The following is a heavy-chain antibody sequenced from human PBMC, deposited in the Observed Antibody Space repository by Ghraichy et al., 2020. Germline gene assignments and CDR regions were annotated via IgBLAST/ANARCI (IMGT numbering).Heavy chain of an antibody. CDR1: GFTFSDYY. D-gene: IGHD3-10*01. J-gene: IGHJ6*02. Sequence: GGSLRLSCAASGFTFSDYYMSWIRQAPGKGLEWVSYISSSDSTIYYADSVKGRFTISRDNAKNSLYLQMNSLRAEDTAVYYCARFFRTMIQGAINGLPYYYGMDVWGQGTTVTVSS. CDR2: ISSSDSTI. V-gene: IGHV3-11*01. CDR3: ARFFRTMIQGAINGLPYYYGMDV.